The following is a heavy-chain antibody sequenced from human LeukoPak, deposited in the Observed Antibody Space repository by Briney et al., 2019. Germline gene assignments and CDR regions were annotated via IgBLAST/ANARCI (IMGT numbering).Heavy chain of an antibody. CDR3: ARNRTYYDILTGYGRDVGFDY. V-gene: IGHV4-61*02. CDR2: IYTSGST. Sequence: SETLSLTCTVSGGSVSSGSYYWSWIRQPAGKGLEWIGRIYTSGSTNYNPSLKSRVTISVDTSKNQFSLKLSSVTAADTAVYYCARNRTYYDILTGYGRDVGFDYWGQGTLVTVSS. D-gene: IGHD3-9*01. CDR1: GGSVSSGSYY. J-gene: IGHJ4*02.